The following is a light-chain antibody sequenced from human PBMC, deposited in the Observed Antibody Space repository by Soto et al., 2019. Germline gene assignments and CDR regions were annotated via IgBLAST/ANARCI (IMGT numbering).Light chain of an antibody. CDR1: SGHSSYA. Sequence: QSVLTQSPSASASLGASVKLTCTLSSGHSSYAIAWHQQQPEKGPRYLMKLNSDGSHSKGDGIPDRFSGSSSGAERYLTISSLQSEDEAVYYCQTWGTGIQVVFGGGTKVTVL. CDR2: LNSDGSH. V-gene: IGLV4-69*01. CDR3: QTWGTGIQVV. J-gene: IGLJ2*01.